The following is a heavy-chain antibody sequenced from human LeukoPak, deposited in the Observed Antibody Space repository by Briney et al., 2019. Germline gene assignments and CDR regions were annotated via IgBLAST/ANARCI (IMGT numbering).Heavy chain of an antibody. CDR2: IYYSGST. J-gene: IGHJ4*02. CDR1: GGSISSYY. V-gene: IGHV4-59*01. D-gene: IGHD3-10*01. Sequence: SETLSLTCTVSGGSISSYYWSWIRQPPGKGLEWIGYIYYSGSTNYNPSLKSRVTISVDTSKNQFSLKLSSVTAADTAVYYCARAADYYGSGSYSPLDYWGQGTLVTASS. CDR3: ARAADYYGSGSYSPLDY.